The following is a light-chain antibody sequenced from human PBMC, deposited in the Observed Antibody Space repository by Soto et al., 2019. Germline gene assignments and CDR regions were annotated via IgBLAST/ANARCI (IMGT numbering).Light chain of an antibody. Sequence: DIQMTQSPSTLSASVGDRVTITCRASQSISSWLTWYQQKPGKAPKVLIFDASSLGSGVPSRFSGSGSGTKFTLTISSLQPDDFATYYCQQYNSFPITFGGGTKVDIK. CDR2: DAS. J-gene: IGKJ4*01. V-gene: IGKV1-5*01. CDR3: QQYNSFPIT. CDR1: QSISSW.